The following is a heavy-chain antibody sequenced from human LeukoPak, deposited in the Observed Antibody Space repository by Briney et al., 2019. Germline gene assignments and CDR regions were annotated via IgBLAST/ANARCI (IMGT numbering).Heavy chain of an antibody. CDR2: ISSSSSTI. J-gene: IGHJ4*02. CDR1: GFTFSSYS. D-gene: IGHD2-2*01. V-gene: IGHV3-48*01. CDR3: AREGGGYCGSPSCYSY. Sequence: GGSLRLSCAASGFTFSSYSMNWVRQAPGKGLDWVSYISSSSSTIYYADSVKGRFTISRDNAKNSLYLQMNSLRAEDTAVYYCAREGGGYCGSPSCYSYWGQGTLVTVSS.